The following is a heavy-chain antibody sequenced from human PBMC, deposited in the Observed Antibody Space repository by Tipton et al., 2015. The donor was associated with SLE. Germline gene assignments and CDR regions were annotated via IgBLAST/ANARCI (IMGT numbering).Heavy chain of an antibody. D-gene: IGHD3-22*01. CDR1: GYSISGGYY. Sequence: PSLTCDVFGYSISGGYYWGWIRQTPGKGLEWIGRIYTRGSTNSNPSLKSRVTISVDTSKNQFSLKLSSVTAADTAVYYCARHGDYYDSSGYSYWGQGTLVTVSS. J-gene: IGHJ4*02. CDR2: IYTRGST. V-gene: IGHV4-38-2*01. CDR3: ARHGDYYDSSGYSY.